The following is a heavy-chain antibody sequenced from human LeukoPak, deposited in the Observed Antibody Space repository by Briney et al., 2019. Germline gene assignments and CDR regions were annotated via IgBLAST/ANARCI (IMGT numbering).Heavy chain of an antibody. V-gene: IGHV1-8*01. D-gene: IGHD3-3*01. CDR3: ARVDFWSGYPENWFDP. J-gene: IGHJ5*02. CDR1: GYTFTSYD. CDR2: MNPNSGDT. Sequence: ASVKVSCKASGYTFTSYDINWVRQATGQGLEWMGWMNPNSGDTGYAQKFQGGVTMTRDTSISTAYMELSSLRFEDTAVYYCARVDFWSGYPENWFDPWGQGTLVTVSS.